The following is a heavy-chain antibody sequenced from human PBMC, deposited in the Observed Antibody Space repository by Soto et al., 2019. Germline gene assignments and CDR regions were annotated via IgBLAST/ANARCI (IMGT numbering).Heavy chain of an antibody. V-gene: IGHV1-18*01. CDR2: ISAYNANT. CDR3: ASDRVGAVSRFAP. CDR1: GYTFTSYG. D-gene: IGHD1-26*01. Sequence: QVQLVQSGAEVKKPGASVKVSCKASGYTFTSYGISWVRQAPGQGLEWMGWISAYNANTNYAQKFQGRVTMTTERSTSTAYMELRSLKADDTAVYYCASDRVGAVSRFAPWGQGTLVTVSS. J-gene: IGHJ5*02.